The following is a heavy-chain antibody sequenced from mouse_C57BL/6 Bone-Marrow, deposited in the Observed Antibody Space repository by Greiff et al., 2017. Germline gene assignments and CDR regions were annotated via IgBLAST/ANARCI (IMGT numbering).Heavy chain of an antibody. Sequence: VQLQQSGPELVKPGASVKISCKASGYTFTDYYMNWVKQSPGKSLEWIGEINPNNGGTSYNQKFKGKATLTVDKSSSTAYMELRSLTSEDSAVYYWAGVYYGNPYWYFDVWGTGTTVTVSS. D-gene: IGHD2-1*01. CDR2: INPNNGGT. V-gene: IGHV1-26*01. CDR3: AGVYYGNPYWYFDV. CDR1: GYTFTDYY. J-gene: IGHJ1*03.